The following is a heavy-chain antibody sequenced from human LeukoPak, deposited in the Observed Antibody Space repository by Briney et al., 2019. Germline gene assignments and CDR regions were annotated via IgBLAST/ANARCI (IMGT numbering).Heavy chain of an antibody. CDR3: ARETRGVSGRETMVRPNDY. CDR1: GYTFTSYA. Sequence: ASVKVSCKASGYTFTSYAMHWVRQAPGQRLEWMGWINAGNGNTKYSQKFQGRVTITRDTSASTAYMELSSLRSEDTAVYYCARETRGVSGRETMVRPNDYWGQGTLVTVSS. J-gene: IGHJ4*02. CDR2: INAGNGNT. V-gene: IGHV1-3*01. D-gene: IGHD3-10*01.